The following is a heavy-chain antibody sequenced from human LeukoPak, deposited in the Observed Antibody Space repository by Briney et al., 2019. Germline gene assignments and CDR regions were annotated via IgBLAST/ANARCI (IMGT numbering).Heavy chain of an antibody. J-gene: IGHJ6*02. V-gene: IGHV1-8*01. Sequence: ASVKVSCKASGYTLTSYDINWVRQATGQGLEWMGWMNPNSGNTGYAQKFQGRVTMTRNTSISTAYMELSSLRSEDTAVYYCARCKSCSSTSCKTKGNYYGMDVWGQGTTVTVSS. CDR3: ARCKSCSSTSCKTKGNYYGMDV. D-gene: IGHD2-2*01. CDR2: MNPNSGNT. CDR1: GYTLTSYD.